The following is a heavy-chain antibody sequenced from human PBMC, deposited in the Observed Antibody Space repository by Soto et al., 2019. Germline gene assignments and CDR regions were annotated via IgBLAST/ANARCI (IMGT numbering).Heavy chain of an antibody. V-gene: IGHV3-7*03. D-gene: IGHD5-12*01. Sequence: EVQLVESGGGLVQPGGSLRLSCAASGFTFSSYWMSWVRQAPGKGLEWVANIKQDGSEKYDVDYVKGRFTISRDNAKNSLYLQMNSLRAEDTAVYYCARAGWLQFRRGLDCWGQGTLVTVSS. CDR2: IKQDGSEK. J-gene: IGHJ4*02. CDR1: GFTFSSYW. CDR3: ARAGWLQFRRGLDC.